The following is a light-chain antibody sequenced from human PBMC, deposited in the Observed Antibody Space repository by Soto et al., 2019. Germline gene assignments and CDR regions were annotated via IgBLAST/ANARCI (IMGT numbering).Light chain of an antibody. Sequence: ESVLTQSPATLSSFPGDRVTISCSASQYINTRLAWYQHRPGQATILLIYQTSTRPSGIPPRVSSSGTGTDISLSISRLEPEDFAAYFCQQYDSSWTFGQGTKVDIK. CDR2: QTS. CDR1: QYINTR. V-gene: IGKV3D-11*03. J-gene: IGKJ1*01. CDR3: QQYDSSWT.